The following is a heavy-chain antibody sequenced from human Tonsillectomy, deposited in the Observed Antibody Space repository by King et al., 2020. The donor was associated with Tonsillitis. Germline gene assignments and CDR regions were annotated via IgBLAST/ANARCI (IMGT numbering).Heavy chain of an antibody. J-gene: IGHJ4*02. Sequence: VQLVESGAEVKKPGASVKVSCMASGYTFTGYYMHWVRQAPGQGLEWMGWINPNSGGTNYAQKFQGRVTRTRDTSISTAYMGLSRLRSDDTAVYYCAGDLAENSLLIDSWGQGTLVTVSS. CDR1: GYTFTGYY. V-gene: IGHV1-2*02. CDR2: INPNSGGT. D-gene: IGHD2-15*01. CDR3: AGDLAENSLLIDS.